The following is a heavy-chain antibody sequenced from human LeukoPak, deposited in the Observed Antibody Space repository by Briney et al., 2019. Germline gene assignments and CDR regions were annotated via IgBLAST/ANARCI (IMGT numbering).Heavy chain of an antibody. J-gene: IGHJ5*02. CDR2: INHSGST. CDR1: GGSFSGYY. CDR3: ARYYYDSSGYLPENWFDP. D-gene: IGHD3-22*01. Sequence: SETLSLTCAVYGGSFSGYYWSWIRQPPGKGLEWIGEINHSGSTNYNPSLKSRVTISVDTSKNQFSLKLSSVTAADTVVYYCARYYYDSSGYLPENWFDPWGQGTLVTVSS. V-gene: IGHV4-34*01.